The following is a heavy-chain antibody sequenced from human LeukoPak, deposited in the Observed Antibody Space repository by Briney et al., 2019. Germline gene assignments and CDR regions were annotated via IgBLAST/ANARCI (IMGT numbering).Heavy chain of an antibody. J-gene: IGHJ4*02. CDR1: GFTFSTYW. D-gene: IGHD1-26*01. V-gene: IGHV3-30*18. CDR3: AKETGRWELE. Sequence: GGSLRLSCAASGFTFSTYWMHWVRQAPGKGLEWVAVISNDGSNKYYADSVKGRFTISRDNSENTLYLQMNSLRAEDTAVYYCAKETGRWELEWGQGTLVTVSS. CDR2: ISNDGSNK.